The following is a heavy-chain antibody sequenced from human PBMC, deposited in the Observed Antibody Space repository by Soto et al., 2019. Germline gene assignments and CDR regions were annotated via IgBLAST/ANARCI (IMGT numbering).Heavy chain of an antibody. Sequence: EVQLVESGGGLVQPGGSLRLSCAASGFTFSAYTMNWVRQAPGKGLEWVSYISSSSSSIYYANSVKGRFTISRDNAKNSLYLQMNNLRDEDTAAYYCTRAFTGDAFDIWGQGTMVTVSS. CDR2: ISSSSSSI. CDR3: TRAFTGDAFDI. V-gene: IGHV3-48*02. J-gene: IGHJ3*02. CDR1: GFTFSAYT.